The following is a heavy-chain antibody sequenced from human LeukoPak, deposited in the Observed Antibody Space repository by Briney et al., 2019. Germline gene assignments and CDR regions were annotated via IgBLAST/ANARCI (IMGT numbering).Heavy chain of an antibody. CDR2: ISGDGSST. V-gene: IGHV3-74*01. Sequence: GGSLRLSXAASGFTFSNRWMHWVRQAPGKGLVWVSRISGDGSSTSYADSVKGRFTISRDNAKNTLYLQMNSLRAEDTAVYYCARRVRSTGWYIFDFWGQGTLVTVSS. CDR1: GFTFSNRW. D-gene: IGHD6-19*01. CDR3: ARRVRSTGWYIFDF. J-gene: IGHJ4*02.